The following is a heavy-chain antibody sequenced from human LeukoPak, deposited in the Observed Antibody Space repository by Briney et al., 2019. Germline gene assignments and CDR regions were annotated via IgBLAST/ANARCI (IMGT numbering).Heavy chain of an antibody. CDR1: GFTFDNYA. D-gene: IGHD3-16*01. V-gene: IGHV3-9*03. J-gene: IGHJ4*02. Sequence: GGSLRLSCAASGFTFDNYAMHCVRQLPGKGLEWVSGISWNSGSIGYADSVKGRFTISRDNAKKSLFLQMNSLRPEDMASYYCAKDIESNFRGVEYWGQGTLATVSS. CDR3: AKDIESNFRGVEY. CDR2: ISWNSGSI.